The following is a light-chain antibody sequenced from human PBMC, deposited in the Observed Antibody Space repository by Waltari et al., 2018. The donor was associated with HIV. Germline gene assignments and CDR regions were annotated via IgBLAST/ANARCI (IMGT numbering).Light chain of an antibody. CDR1: QSVSSTS. J-gene: IGKJ1*01. CDR3: QRYGRSRT. Sequence: IVLTQSPGTLSLSPGAKATLSCRASQSVSSTSLAWYQQKPGQSPRLLNYSASTRANGIPDRFSGSGSGTDFSLTISRLEPEDFAVYYCQRYGRSRTFGQGTKVEIK. V-gene: IGKV3-20*01. CDR2: SAS.